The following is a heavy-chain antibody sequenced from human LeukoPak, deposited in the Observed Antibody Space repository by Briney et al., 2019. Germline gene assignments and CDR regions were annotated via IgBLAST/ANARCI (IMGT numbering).Heavy chain of an antibody. CDR3: ARHSGYSYGYAYYYYSMDV. CDR2: IYYSGST. J-gene: IGHJ6*03. Sequence: SETLSLTCTVSDGSISSSSYYWGWIRQPPGKGLEWVGSIYYSGSTFYNPSLKSRVTISVDPSKNQFSLKLSSVTAADTAVYYCARHSGYSYGYAYYYYSMDVWGKGTTVTVSS. CDR1: DGSISSSSYY. V-gene: IGHV4-39*01. D-gene: IGHD5-18*01.